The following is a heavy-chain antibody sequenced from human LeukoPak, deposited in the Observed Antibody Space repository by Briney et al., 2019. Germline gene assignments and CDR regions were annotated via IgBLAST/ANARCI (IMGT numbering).Heavy chain of an antibody. Sequence: ASVKVSCKASGYTFTSYDINWVRQAPGQGLEWMGWISAYNGNTNYAQKFQGRVTMTTDTSTSTAYLELRSLRSDDTAVFYCARGDDYGDSWGQGTLVTVSS. CDR2: ISAYNGNT. CDR1: GYTFTSYD. CDR3: ARGDDYGDS. D-gene: IGHD5-24*01. J-gene: IGHJ4*02. V-gene: IGHV1-18*01.